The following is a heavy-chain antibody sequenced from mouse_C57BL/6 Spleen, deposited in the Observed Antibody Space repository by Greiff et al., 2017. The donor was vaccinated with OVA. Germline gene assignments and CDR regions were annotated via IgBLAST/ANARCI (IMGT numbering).Heavy chain of an antibody. Sequence: EVKLMESGPGLVKPSQSLSLTCSVTGYSITSGYYWNWIRQFPGNKLEWMGYISYDGSNNYNPSLKNRISITRDTSKNQFFLKLNSVTTEDTATYYCARDLPFYTTVGDWYFDVWGTGTTVTVSS. D-gene: IGHD1-1*01. J-gene: IGHJ1*03. CDR1: GYSITSGYY. CDR3: ARDLPFYTTVGDWYFDV. CDR2: ISYDGSN. V-gene: IGHV3-6*01.